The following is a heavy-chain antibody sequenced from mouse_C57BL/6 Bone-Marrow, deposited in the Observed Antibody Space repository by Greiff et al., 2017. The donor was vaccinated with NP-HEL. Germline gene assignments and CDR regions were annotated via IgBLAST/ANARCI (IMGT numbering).Heavy chain of an antibody. CDR3: ARDYDGAWFAY. CDR1: GYAFSSYW. J-gene: IGHJ3*01. Sequence: QVHVKQSGAELVKPGASVTISCKASGYAFSSYWMNWVKQRPGKGLEWIGQIYPGAGDTNYNGKFKGKATLTADKSYSTAYMQLSSLTSEYSAVYFGARDYDGAWFAYWGQGTLVTVSA. D-gene: IGHD2-4*01. CDR2: IYPGAGDT. V-gene: IGHV1-80*01.